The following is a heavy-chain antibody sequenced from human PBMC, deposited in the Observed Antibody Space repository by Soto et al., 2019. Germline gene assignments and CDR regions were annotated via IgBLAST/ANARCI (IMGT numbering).Heavy chain of an antibody. CDR3: ARARGGFLGSHGMDV. D-gene: IGHD3-3*01. CDR2: FYYSGST. CDR1: GDSISNYY. Sequence: PSETLSLTCTVSGDSISNYYWSWIRQPPGKGLECIGYFYYSGSTNYNPSLKSRVTISVDTSKNQFSLKLSSVTAADTAVYYWARARGGFLGSHGMDVWGQGTTVTVS. V-gene: IGHV4-59*08. J-gene: IGHJ6*02.